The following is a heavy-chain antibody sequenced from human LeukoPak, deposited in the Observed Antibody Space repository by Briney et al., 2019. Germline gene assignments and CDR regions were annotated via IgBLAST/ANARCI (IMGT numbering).Heavy chain of an antibody. J-gene: IGHJ4*02. CDR3: ARGPSGYHNT. D-gene: IGHD5-12*01. CDR2: ISSSSSYM. Sequence: GGSLRLSCAASGFTFGNSAMSWVRQAPGKGLEWVSSISSSSSYMYYADSVKGRFTISRDNAKNSLYLQMNSLRAEDTAVYYCARGPSGYHNTGGQGTLVTVSS. CDR1: GFTFGNSA. V-gene: IGHV3-21*01.